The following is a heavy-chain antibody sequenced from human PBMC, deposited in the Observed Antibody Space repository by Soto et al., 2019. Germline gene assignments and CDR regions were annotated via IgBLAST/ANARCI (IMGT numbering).Heavy chain of an antibody. J-gene: IGHJ4*02. CDR1: GYDFTTYG. V-gene: IGHV1-18*01. CDR2: ISAHNGNT. D-gene: IGHD1-1*01. CDR3: VRGRYGDY. Sequence: QVHLVQSGAEVKNPGASVKVSCKGSGYDFTTYGITWVRQAPGQGLEWMAWISAHNGNTNYAPNLQGRVTVTRDTSTSTAYIELRSLRSDATALYSCVRGRYGDYWGQGALVTVSS.